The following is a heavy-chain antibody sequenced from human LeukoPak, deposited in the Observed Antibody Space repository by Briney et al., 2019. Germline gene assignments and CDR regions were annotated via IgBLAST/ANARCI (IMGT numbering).Heavy chain of an antibody. V-gene: IGHV4-59*01. D-gene: IGHD5-12*01. CDR2: IYYSGST. J-gene: IGHJ6*02. Sequence: SETLSLTCSVSGGSIANYYWSWIRQPPGKGLEWIGYIYYSGSTNYNPSLKSRVTISVDTSKNQFSLKLSSVTAADTAVYYCARFTVEYSGYDYYYYGMDVWGQGTTVTVSS. CDR1: GGSIANYY. CDR3: ARFTVEYSGYDYYYYGMDV.